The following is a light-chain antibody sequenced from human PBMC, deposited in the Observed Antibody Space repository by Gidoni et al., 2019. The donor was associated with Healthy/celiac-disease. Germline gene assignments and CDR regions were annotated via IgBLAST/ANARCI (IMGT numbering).Light chain of an antibody. CDR1: QSVRSN. Sequence: ERGMTQSPATLSVSPGERATLSCRASQSVRSNLAWYQQKPGQAPRLLIYGASTRATGIPARFSGSGSGTEFTLTISSLQSEDFAVYYCQQYNNWPETFGQGTKVEIK. CDR3: QQYNNWPET. V-gene: IGKV3-15*01. J-gene: IGKJ1*01. CDR2: GAS.